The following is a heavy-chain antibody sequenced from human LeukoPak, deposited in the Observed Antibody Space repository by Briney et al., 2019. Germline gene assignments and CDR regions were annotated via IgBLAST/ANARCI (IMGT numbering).Heavy chain of an antibody. Sequence: ASVKVSCKTSGYTFTHYYIHWVRQAPGQGLEWMGIINPSGGSTNYAQTFQGRLSMTRDTSTSTVYMELSSLRSEDTAVYYCARGAYRYAQDFWGKGTLVTVSS. J-gene: IGHJ4*02. V-gene: IGHV1-46*01. CDR3: ARGAYRYAQDF. CDR1: GYTFTHYY. D-gene: IGHD5-18*01. CDR2: INPSGGST.